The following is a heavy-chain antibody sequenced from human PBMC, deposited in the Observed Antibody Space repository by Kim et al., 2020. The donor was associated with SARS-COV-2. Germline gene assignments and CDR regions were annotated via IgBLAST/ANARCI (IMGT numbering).Heavy chain of an antibody. J-gene: IGHJ6*02. CDR3: ARVNLPLLWFEKGYGMDV. D-gene: IGHD3-10*01. Sequence: GGSLRLSCAASGFTFSSYSMNWVRQAPGKGLEWVSYISSSSSTIYYADSVKGRFTISRDNAKNSLYLQMKSLRDEDTAVYYCARVNLPLLWFEKGYGMDVWGQGTTVTVSS. CDR2: ISSSSSTI. CDR1: GFTFSSYS. V-gene: IGHV3-48*02.